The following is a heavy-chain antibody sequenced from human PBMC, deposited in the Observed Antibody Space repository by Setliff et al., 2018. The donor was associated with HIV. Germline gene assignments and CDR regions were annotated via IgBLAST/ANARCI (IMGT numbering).Heavy chain of an antibody. CDR2: IYYTGST. V-gene: IGHV4-59*01. Sequence: SETLSLTCTVSGGSMSSYYWSWIRQPPGKGLQWIGSIYYTGSTDYTPPLMSRVTISLDTPKNQFSLKLNSVIAADTAVYYCARNRVPSSLWGQGTLVTVSS. CDR3: ARNRVPSSL. CDR1: GGSMSSYY. J-gene: IGHJ4*02. D-gene: IGHD3-10*01.